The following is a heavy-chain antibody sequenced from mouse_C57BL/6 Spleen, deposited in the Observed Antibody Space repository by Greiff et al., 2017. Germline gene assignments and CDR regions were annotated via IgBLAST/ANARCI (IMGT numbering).Heavy chain of an antibody. J-gene: IGHJ3*01. Sequence: VQRVESGPGLVAPSQSLSITCTVSGFSLTSYGVHWVRQPPGKGLEWLVVIWSDGSTTYNSALKSRLSISKDNSKSQVFLQMNSLQTDDTAMYYCARHGGYDEAWFAYWGQGTLVTVSA. V-gene: IGHV2-6-1*01. CDR1: GFSLTSYG. CDR2: IWSDGST. D-gene: IGHD2-2*01. CDR3: ARHGGYDEAWFAY.